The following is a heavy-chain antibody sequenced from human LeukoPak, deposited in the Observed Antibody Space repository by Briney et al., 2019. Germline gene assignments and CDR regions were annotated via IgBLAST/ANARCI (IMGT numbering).Heavy chain of an antibody. CDR2: INPNSAAS. CDR1: GYSFSGHY. J-gene: IGHJ5*02. Sequence: ASVKVSCKASGYSFSGHYIHWVRQAPGQGLEWMGQINPNSAASHYAQKFQDRVTMTSDTSINMAYMELRSLRSDDTAVYYCARTGTRGNWFDPWGQGTLVTVSS. D-gene: IGHD3-10*01. CDR3: ARTGTRGNWFDP. V-gene: IGHV1-2*06.